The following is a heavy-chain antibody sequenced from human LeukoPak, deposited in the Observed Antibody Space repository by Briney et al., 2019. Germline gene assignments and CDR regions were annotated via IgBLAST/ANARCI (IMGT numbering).Heavy chain of an antibody. D-gene: IGHD3/OR15-3a*01. Sequence: GGSLRLSCAASGFTFSSYGMHWVRQAPGKGLEWVAFIRYDGSNKYYADSVKGRFTISRDNAKNSLYLQMNSLRAEDTAVYYCARPRTDYYYYYMDVWGKGTMVTVSS. CDR2: IRYDGSNK. J-gene: IGHJ6*03. CDR3: ARPRTDYYYYYMDV. CDR1: GFTFSSYG. V-gene: IGHV3-30*02.